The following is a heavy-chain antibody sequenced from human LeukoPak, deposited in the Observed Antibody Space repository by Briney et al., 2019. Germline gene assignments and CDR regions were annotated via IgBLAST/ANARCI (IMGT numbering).Heavy chain of an antibody. Sequence: SVKVSCKASGFTFTSSAMRWVRQARGQRLEWIGWIVVGSGNTNYAQKFQERVTITRDMSTSTAYMELSSLRSEDTAVYYCAAPHSYYYDSSGYYPGGNYYYGMDVWGQGTTVTVSS. CDR3: AAPHSYYYDSSGYYPGGNYYYGMDV. CDR2: IVVGSGNT. J-gene: IGHJ6*02. D-gene: IGHD3-22*01. CDR1: GFTFTSSA. V-gene: IGHV1-58*02.